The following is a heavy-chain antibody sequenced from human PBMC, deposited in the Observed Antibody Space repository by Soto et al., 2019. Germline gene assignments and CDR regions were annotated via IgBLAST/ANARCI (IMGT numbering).Heavy chain of an antibody. D-gene: IGHD6-19*01. J-gene: IGHJ5*02. CDR1: GGSINSSSYF. Sequence: PSETLSLTCIVSGGSINSSSYFWGWVRQPPGKGLEWIGSIYYGGSTYYNPSLRSRVTISVDTSKNQFSLKLSSVTAADTAVFYCARHYSSGSRNWFDPWGQGTLVTVSS. V-gene: IGHV4-39*01. CDR2: IYYGGST. CDR3: ARHYSSGSRNWFDP.